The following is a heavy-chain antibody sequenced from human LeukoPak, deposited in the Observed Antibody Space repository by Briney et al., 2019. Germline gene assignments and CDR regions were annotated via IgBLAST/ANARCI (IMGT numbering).Heavy chain of an antibody. J-gene: IGHJ5*02. V-gene: IGHV1-18*04. CDR2: ISAYNGNT. CDR1: GYTFTSYG. Sequence: GASVKVSCKASGYTFTSYGIGWVRQAPGQGLEWMGWISAYNGNTNYAQKLQGRVTMTTDTSTSTAYMELRSLRSDDTAVYYCARDSTTLGYCSSTSCMNWFDPWGQGTLVTVSS. CDR3: ARDSTTLGYCSSTSCMNWFDP. D-gene: IGHD2-2*01.